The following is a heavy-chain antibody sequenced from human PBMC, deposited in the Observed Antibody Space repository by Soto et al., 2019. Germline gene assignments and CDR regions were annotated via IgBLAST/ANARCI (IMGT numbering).Heavy chain of an antibody. CDR2: ISYDGSNK. V-gene: IGHV3-30-3*01. D-gene: IGHD2-21*01. J-gene: IGHJ6*02. CDR3: ARDGEPASEGMDV. CDR1: GFTFSSYA. Sequence: GSLRLSCAASGFTFSSYAMHWVRQAPGKGLEWVAVISYDGSNKYYADSVKGRFTISRDNSKNTLYLQMNSLRAEDTAVYYCARDGEPASEGMDVWGQGTTVTVSS.